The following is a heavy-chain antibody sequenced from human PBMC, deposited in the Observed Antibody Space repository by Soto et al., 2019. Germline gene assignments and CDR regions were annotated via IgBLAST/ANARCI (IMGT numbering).Heavy chain of an antibody. CDR3: ARERNSGDYDAWSGYFLDY. J-gene: IGHJ4*02. CDR2: ISGTTSTT. CDR1: GFTFSSGA. V-gene: IGHV3-23*01. Sequence: PGGSVRLSCAASGFTFSSGAMNWDRLAPGERLEWVSGISGTTSTTYYADSVKGRFTISRDNSTNTLSLQMNSLRAEDTAVYYCARERNSGDYDAWSGYFLDYWGQGALVTVSS. D-gene: IGHD3-3*01.